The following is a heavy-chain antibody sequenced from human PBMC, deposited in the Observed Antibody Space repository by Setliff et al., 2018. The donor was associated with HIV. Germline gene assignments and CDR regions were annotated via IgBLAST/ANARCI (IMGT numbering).Heavy chain of an antibody. CDR3: ARHHDLTAHGLFDS. CDR1: GGSISSRSHY. D-gene: IGHD3-16*01. J-gene: IGHJ4*02. CDR2: VYNSGST. V-gene: IGHV4-39*01. Sequence: PSETLSLTCAVSGGSISSRSHYWGWIRQPPGKGLEWIGSVYNSGSTYYNPSLKSRFTISVDVSKNQFSLKLTSVTAADTAVYYCARHHDLTAHGLFDSWGQGTLVTVSS.